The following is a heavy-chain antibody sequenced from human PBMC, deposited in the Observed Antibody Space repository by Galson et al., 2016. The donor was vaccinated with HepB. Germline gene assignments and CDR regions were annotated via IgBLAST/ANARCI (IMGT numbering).Heavy chain of an antibody. J-gene: IGHJ4*01. D-gene: IGHD1-26*01. V-gene: IGHV5-51*03. CDR3: ASSGYTGNFLPY. CDR2: IYPGDSDT. CDR1: GYNFTKQW. Sequence: QSGAEVKKPGESLTISCKASGYNFTKQWIGWERQMPGKGLEWMGIIYPGDSDTRYGPSFEGQVTVSADKSITTAFLQLNRLEASDTAMYYCASSGYTGNFLPYWGQGTLVTVSS.